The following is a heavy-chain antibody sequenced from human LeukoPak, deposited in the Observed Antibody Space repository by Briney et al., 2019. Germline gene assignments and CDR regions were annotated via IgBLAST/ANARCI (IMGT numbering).Heavy chain of an antibody. V-gene: IGHV3-30-3*01. Sequence: GGSLRLSCAASGFTFSSYAMHWVRQAPGEGLEWVAVISYDGSNKYYADSVKGRFTISRDNSKNTLYLQMNSLRAEDTAVYYCARAEGIVGATTEDWGQGTLVTVSS. CDR3: ARAEGIVGATTED. CDR1: GFTFSSYA. D-gene: IGHD1-26*01. CDR2: ISYDGSNK. J-gene: IGHJ4*02.